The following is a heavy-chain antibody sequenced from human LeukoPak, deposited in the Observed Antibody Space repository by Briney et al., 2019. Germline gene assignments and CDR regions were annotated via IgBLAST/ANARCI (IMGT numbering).Heavy chain of an antibody. V-gene: IGHV4-4*07. CDR3: AMSSSWFFDY. CDR1: GGSMSSYY. D-gene: IGHD6-13*01. CDR2: IYTSVST. Sequence: PSETLSLTCTISGGSMSSYYWNWIRQPAGKGLEWIGRIYTSVSTKYNPSLKSRVTMSVDTSKNQVKLSSVTAADTAIYYCAMSSSWFFDYWGQGTLVTVSS. J-gene: IGHJ4*02.